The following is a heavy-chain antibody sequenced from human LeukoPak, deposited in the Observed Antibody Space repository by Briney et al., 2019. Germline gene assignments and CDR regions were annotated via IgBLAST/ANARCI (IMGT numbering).Heavy chain of an antibody. CDR1: GFTFSIYA. CDR2: VGGSGDNT. D-gene: IGHD5-24*01. CDR3: ARNRDGYNSFDF. Sequence: GGSLRLSCAASGFTFSIYAMSWVRQGPGKGLEWVSAVGGSGDNTYYADSVKGQFTISRDHSRNTLYLQMNNLRVEDTAMYYCARNRDGYNSFDFWGQGTLVTVSS. V-gene: IGHV3-23*01. J-gene: IGHJ4*02.